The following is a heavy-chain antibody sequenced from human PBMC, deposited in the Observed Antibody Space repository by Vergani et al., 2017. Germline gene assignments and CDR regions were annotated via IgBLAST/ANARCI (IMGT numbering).Heavy chain of an antibody. D-gene: IGHD3/OR15-3a*01. CDR2: IYGSGNI. J-gene: IGHJ5*02. CDR1: GVSVSSTAFY. CDR3: ARGETRTDWLDP. V-gene: IGHV4-61*02. Sequence: QVQLQESGPGLVKPSQTLSLTCSVSGVSVSSTAFYWNWIRQPAGKGLEWIGRIYGSGNINYKPSLESRVTISRDTSKNQFSLKVHSVTAADTAVYYCARGETRTDWLDPWGQGTQVIVSS.